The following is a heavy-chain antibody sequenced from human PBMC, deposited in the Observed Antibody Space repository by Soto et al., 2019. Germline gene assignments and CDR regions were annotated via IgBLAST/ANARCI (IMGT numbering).Heavy chain of an antibody. Sequence: ESGGGLVQPGGSLRLSCETSGFTFSSYWMSWVRQAPGKGLEWVANIKQDGSETYYLESVKGRFTISRDNTKKSVFLQMNNMRAEDTALYYCARFSEMVATRTWGQGTLVTVS. CDR2: IKQDGSET. CDR1: GFTFSSYW. CDR3: ARFSEMVATRT. D-gene: IGHD2-8*01. V-gene: IGHV3-7*01. J-gene: IGHJ5*02.